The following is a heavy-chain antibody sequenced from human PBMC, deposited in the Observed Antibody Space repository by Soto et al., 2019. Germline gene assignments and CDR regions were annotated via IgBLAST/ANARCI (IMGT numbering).Heavy chain of an antibody. J-gene: IGHJ4*02. CDR3: ARAPSITRCPDY. V-gene: IGHV1-3*01. CDR1: GYTFTSYA. D-gene: IGHD2-2*01. Sequence: VQLVQSGAEVKKPGASVKVSCKAPGYTFTSYAMPWVRQAPGQRPEWMGWLNAGNGNTKYSQKFQGRVTITRDSPASAVCMGLTSLRPADTAVCYCARAPSITRCPDYCGQGALVTVSS. CDR2: LNAGNGNT.